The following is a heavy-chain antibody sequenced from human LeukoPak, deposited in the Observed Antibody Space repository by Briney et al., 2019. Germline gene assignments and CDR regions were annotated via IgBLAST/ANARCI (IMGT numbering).Heavy chain of an antibody. CDR2: INPNSGGT. D-gene: IGHD3-10*01. V-gene: IGHV1-2*06. CDR3: ARAPPNSGSYYRLHSWFDP. CDR1: GYTFTDYY. Sequence: GASVKVSCKASGYTFTDYYMHWVRQAPGQGLEWMGRINPNSGGTNYAQKFQGRVTMTRDKSISTAYMELSSLRSDDTAFYYCARAPPNSGSYYRLHSWFDPWGQGALVTVSS. J-gene: IGHJ5*02.